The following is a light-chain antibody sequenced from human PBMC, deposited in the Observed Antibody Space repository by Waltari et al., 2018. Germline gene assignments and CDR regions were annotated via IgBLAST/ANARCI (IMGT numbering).Light chain of an antibody. CDR1: QSLVSGDGNTY. CDR3: MQGSHWPWT. Sequence: DGVMTQSPPSPPVTLGQPASIPCRSSQSLVSGDGNTYFNWFHQRPGHSPRRLIYRVSDRDSGVPDRFSGSGSGTDFTLRISRVEAEDVGVYYCMQGSHWPWTFGQGTKVEIK. J-gene: IGKJ1*01. CDR2: RVS. V-gene: IGKV2-30*01.